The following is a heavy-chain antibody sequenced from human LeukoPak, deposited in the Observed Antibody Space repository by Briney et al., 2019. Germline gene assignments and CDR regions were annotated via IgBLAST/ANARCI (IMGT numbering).Heavy chain of an antibody. J-gene: IGHJ4*02. V-gene: IGHV1-8*01. D-gene: IGHD1-26*01. CDR2: MNPNSGGT. CDR1: GYTFTNYD. CDR3: AKSKVGATTLPIDF. Sequence: GASVKVSCKASGYTFTNYDINWVRQATGQGLEWMGWMNPNSGGTGYAQEFQGRITMTRDTSISTAYMELSGLTSEDTAIYYCAKSKVGATTLPIDFWGPGTLVTVSS.